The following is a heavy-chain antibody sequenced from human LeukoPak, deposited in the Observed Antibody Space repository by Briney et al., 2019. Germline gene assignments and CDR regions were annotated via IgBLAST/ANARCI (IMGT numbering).Heavy chain of an antibody. J-gene: IGHJ6*03. CDR1: GYTFTGYY. CDR3: AREQQLLYYYYYYMDV. V-gene: IGHV1-2*02. CDR2: INPNSGGT. D-gene: IGHD6-13*01. Sequence: ASVKVSCKASGYTFTGYYMHWVRQAPGQGLEWMGWINPNSGGTNYAQKFQGRVTMTRDTSISTAYMELSRLRSDDTAVYYCAREQQLLYYYYYYMDVWGQGTTVIVSS.